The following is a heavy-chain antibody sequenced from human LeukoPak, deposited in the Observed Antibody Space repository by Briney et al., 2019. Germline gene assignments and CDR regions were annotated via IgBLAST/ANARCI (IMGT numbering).Heavy chain of an antibody. J-gene: IGHJ4*02. CDR1: GFTFSNYA. Sequence: GGSLRLSCAASGFTFSNYAMNWVRRAPGKGLEWVAFIRHDGNIKYFADSVKGRFTISRDNSKSTLYLQMNSLRPEDTALYYCAKTMGAGGDYWGQGTLVTVSS. V-gene: IGHV3-30*02. CDR3: AKTMGAGGDY. D-gene: IGHD1-26*01. CDR2: IRHDGNIK.